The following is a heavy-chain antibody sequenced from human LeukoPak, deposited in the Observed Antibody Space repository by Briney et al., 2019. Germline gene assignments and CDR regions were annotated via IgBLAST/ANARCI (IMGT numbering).Heavy chain of an antibody. CDR1: GFTFSGSD. CDR3: TTYTRGHY. J-gene: IGHJ4*02. D-gene: IGHD6-19*01. Sequence: GGSLKLSCAASGFTFSGSDMHWVRQASGKGLEWVGRIGIKVNNYATAYSAALKGRFTISRDDSKNTAYLQMNSLRTEDTAVYYCTTYTRGHYWGQGILVTVSS. CDR2: IGIKVNNYAT. V-gene: IGHV3-73*01.